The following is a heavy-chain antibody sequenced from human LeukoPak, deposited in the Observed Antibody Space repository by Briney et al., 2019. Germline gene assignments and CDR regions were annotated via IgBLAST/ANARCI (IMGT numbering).Heavy chain of an antibody. V-gene: IGHV1-2*02. J-gene: IGHJ4*02. CDR2: VNPNHGDT. CDR3: TRSPHILTGENFDY. CDR1: GYTFTSNY. D-gene: IGHD3-9*01. Sequence: GASVKVSCKAFGYTFTSNYMHWVRQAPGQGLGWMGWVNPNHGDTNYAQKIQDIGSMTRDTSISTAYMHLSRRRSADTAVYYSTRSPHILTGENFDYWGQGTLLTVSS.